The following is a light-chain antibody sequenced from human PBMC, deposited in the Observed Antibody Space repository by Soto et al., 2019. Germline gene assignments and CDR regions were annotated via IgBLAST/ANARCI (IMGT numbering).Light chain of an antibody. CDR3: AAWDAALIACV. CDR1: DSNIGSHF. J-gene: IGLJ1*01. Sequence: QSVLTQPPSASGTAGQVVTIACSGGDSNIGSHFEYWYQHLPRMAPKLLIYYSTQRPSGVPDRFSGSRSGTSASLAIVGLRSDDEAIYYCAAWDAALIACVFGNGTKLTVL. V-gene: IGLV1-47*02. CDR2: YST.